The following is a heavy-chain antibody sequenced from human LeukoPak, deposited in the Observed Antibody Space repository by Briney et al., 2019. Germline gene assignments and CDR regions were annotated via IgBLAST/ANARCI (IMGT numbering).Heavy chain of an antibody. CDR2: IYTSGIT. V-gene: IGHV4-4*07. Sequence: SETRSLTCTVAGGSISSYFWTWIRQPAGKGLEWIGRIYTSGITNYNPSLKSRLTMSVDTSKNQFSLNLSSVTAADTAVYYCARECSSSCPRGLDVWGQGTTVTVSS. J-gene: IGHJ6*02. D-gene: IGHD2-2*01. CDR3: ARECSSSCPRGLDV. CDR1: GGSISSYF.